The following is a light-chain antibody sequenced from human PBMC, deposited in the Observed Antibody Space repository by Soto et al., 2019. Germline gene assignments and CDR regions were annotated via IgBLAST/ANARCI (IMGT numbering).Light chain of an antibody. V-gene: IGKV2-28*01. CDR1: QRLMHSNGYHY. CDR2: LGS. J-gene: IGKJ3*01. CDR3: MPALQLT. Sequence: DMVVTQSPLSLPVTPGEPASISCRSSQRLMHSNGYHYLDWYLQKPGQSPQLLTYLGSNRASGVPDRLSGSGSRTDFTLKSSRVEAEDVRIYYCMPALQLTLGPGTEVDIK.